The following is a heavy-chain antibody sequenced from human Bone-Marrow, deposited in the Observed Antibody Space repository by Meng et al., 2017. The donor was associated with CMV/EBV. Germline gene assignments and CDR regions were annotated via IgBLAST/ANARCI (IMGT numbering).Heavy chain of an antibody. V-gene: IGHV3-53*01. CDR2: LYSGGSA. CDR3: AKGYYETGRYPTYAFDI. Sequence: ETLSLTCVASGFSVSNNYMTWVRQAPGKGLEWVSVLYSGGSAYYADSVKGRFTISRDESKNILYLQMNSLRAEDTALYYCAKGYYETGRYPTYAFDIWGQGTMVTVSS. J-gene: IGHJ3*02. D-gene: IGHD3-22*01. CDR1: GFSVSNNY.